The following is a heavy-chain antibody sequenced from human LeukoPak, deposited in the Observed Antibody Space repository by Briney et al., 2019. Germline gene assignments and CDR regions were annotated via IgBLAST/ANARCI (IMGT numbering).Heavy chain of an antibody. CDR1: GYTFSDYY. J-gene: IGHJ4*02. D-gene: IGHD2-15*01. CDR2: VHPNGGGT. V-gene: IGHV1-2*02. Sequence: GASVKVSCKASGYTFSDYYIHWVRQAPGQGLEWMGWVHPNGGGTNLAQKFQVRVTMTGDTSINTAYMELRSLTSDDTAVYYCARAHHGARSVGCYTLDFWGQGTLVTVSS. CDR3: ARAHHGARSVGCYTLDF.